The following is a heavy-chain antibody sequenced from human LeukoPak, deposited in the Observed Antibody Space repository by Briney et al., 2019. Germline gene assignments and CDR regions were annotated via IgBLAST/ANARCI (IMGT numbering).Heavy chain of an antibody. Sequence: PGGSLRPSCAASGFTFSSYSMNWVRQAPGKGLEWVSYISSSSSTIYYADSVKGRFTISRDNAKNSLYLQMNSLRAEDTAVYYCARGVRSVREDRELRPDDAFDIWGQGTMVTVSS. CDR1: GFTFSSYS. CDR3: ARGVRSVREDRELRPDDAFDI. J-gene: IGHJ3*02. D-gene: IGHD1-26*01. V-gene: IGHV3-48*04. CDR2: ISSSSSTI.